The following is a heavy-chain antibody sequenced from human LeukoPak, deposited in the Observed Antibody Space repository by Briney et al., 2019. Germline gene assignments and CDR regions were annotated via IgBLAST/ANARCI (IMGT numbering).Heavy chain of an antibody. CDR2: MYYSAIV. CDR1: GGSISSRNYF. CDR3: AGVVVVPAGAGLQLNWFDP. J-gene: IGHJ5*02. D-gene: IGHD2-2*01. Sequence: PAETLSLTCTVSGGSISSRNYFWGWIRQPPGKGLEWIGRMYYSAIVYYHPSLQSRVTIYLDTSKNQVSLELRSVTAADTAVYYCAGVVVVPAGAGLQLNWFDPWGQGTLVTVSS. V-gene: IGHV4-39*01.